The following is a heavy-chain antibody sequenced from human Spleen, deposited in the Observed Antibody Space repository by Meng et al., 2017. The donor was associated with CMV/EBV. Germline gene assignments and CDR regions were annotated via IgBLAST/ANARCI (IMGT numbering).Heavy chain of an antibody. CDR1: GFTFDDYA. V-gene: IGHV3-23*01. CDR3: AKYGRDAYSGFAH. CDR2: ISETDGRT. D-gene: IGHD5-12*01. J-gene: IGHJ4*02. Sequence: GSLKISCAASGFTFDDYAMHWVRQVPGKGLEWVSTISETDGRTYYADSVRGRFTISRDNSGNTLYLQMNSLRADDTAIYYCAKYGRDAYSGFAHWGQGTLVTVS.